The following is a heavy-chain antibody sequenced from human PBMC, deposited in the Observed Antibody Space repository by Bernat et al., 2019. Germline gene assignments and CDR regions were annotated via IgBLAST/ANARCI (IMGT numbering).Heavy chain of an antibody. CDR2: ISSSSSYI. CDR3: ARAGSITMVRGVIISYYYYGMDV. J-gene: IGHJ6*02. CDR1: GFTFSSYS. V-gene: IGHV3-21*01. D-gene: IGHD3-10*01. Sequence: EVQLVESGGGLVKPGGSLRLSCAASGFTFSSYSMNWVRQAPGKGLEWVSSISSSSSYIYYADSVKGRFTISSDNAKNSLYLQMNSLRAEDTAVYYCARAGSITMVRGVIISYYYYGMDVWGQGTTVTVSS.